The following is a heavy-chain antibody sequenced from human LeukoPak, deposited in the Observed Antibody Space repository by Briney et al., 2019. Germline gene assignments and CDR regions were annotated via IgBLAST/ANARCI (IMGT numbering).Heavy chain of an antibody. CDR1: GFTFSSYS. Sequence: GGSLRLSCAASGFTFSSYSMNWVRQAPGKGLEWVSSISSSSSYIYYADSVKGRFTISRDNAKNSLYLQMNSLRAEDTAVYYCASYSGSYSFQHWGQGTLVTVSS. CDR3: ASYSGSYSFQH. D-gene: IGHD1-26*01. V-gene: IGHV3-21*01. CDR2: ISSSSSYI. J-gene: IGHJ1*01.